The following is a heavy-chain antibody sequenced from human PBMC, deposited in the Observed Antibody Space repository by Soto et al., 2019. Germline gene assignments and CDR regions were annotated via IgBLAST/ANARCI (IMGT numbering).Heavy chain of an antibody. CDR1: GFTFSSYS. D-gene: IGHD3-22*01. J-gene: IGHJ4*02. Sequence: EVQLVESGGGLVKPGGSLRLSCAASGFTFSSYSMNWVRQAPGKGLEWVSSISSSSSYIYYADSVKGRFTISRDNAKNSLYLKMNSVRAEDTAVYYCARPNYYYDSSGYYGYWGQGTLVTVSS. CDR3: ARPNYYYDSSGYYGY. V-gene: IGHV3-21*01. CDR2: ISSSSSYI.